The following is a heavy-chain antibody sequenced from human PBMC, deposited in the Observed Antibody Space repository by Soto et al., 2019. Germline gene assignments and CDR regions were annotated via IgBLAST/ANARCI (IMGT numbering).Heavy chain of an antibody. Sequence: ASVKVSCKASGGTFSSYAISWVRQAPGQGLEWMGGIIPIFGTANYAQKFQGRVTITADKSTSTAYMELSSLRSEDTAVYYCARNTYYYDSSGYPYYFDYWGQGTLVTVSS. CDR1: GGTFSSYA. V-gene: IGHV1-69*06. CDR2: IIPIFGTA. CDR3: ARNTYYYDSSGYPYYFDY. D-gene: IGHD3-22*01. J-gene: IGHJ4*02.